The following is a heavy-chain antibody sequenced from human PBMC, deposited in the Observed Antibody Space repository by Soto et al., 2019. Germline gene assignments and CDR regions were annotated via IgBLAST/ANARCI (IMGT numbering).Heavy chain of an antibody. CDR2: ISGSGGST. D-gene: IGHD3-10*01. CDR1: GFTFSSYA. V-gene: IGHV3-23*01. J-gene: IGHJ4*02. CDR3: AKSRGSGSYYKSYFDY. Sequence: EVQLLESGGGLVQPGGSLRLSCAASGFTFSSYAMSWVRQAPGKGLEWVSAISGSGGSTYYADSVKGRFTISRDNSNNTLYLQMNSLRAEDTAVYYCAKSRGSGSYYKSYFDYWGQGTLVTVSS.